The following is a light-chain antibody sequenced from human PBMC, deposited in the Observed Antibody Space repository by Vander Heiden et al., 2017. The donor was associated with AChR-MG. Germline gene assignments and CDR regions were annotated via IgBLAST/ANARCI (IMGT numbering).Light chain of an antibody. J-gene: IGKJ1*01. CDR1: QGISSW. CDR3: QEASSFPRT. CDR2: AAS. V-gene: IGKV1-12*01. Sequence: DIQMTQSPSSVSASVGDRVTITCPASQGISSWLIWYQQKPGKGPKLLIHAASTLQSGVPSRFSGSGSGTYFTLTISSLQSEDFGTYYCQEASSFPRTFGQGTKVEMK.